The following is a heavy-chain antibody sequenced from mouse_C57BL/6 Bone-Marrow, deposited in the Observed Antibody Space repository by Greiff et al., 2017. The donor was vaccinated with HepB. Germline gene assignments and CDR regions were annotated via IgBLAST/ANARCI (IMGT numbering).Heavy chain of an antibody. D-gene: IGHD4-1*01. CDR1: GFTFSDYG. CDR2: ISSGSSTI. Sequence: EVMLVESGGGLVQPGGSLKLSCAASGFTFSDYGMHWVRQAPEKGLEWVAYISSGSSTIYYADTVKGRFTISRDNAKNTLFLQMTSLRSEDTAMYYCARNWDYYAMDYWGQGTSVTVSS. V-gene: IGHV5-17*01. CDR3: ARNWDYYAMDY. J-gene: IGHJ4*01.